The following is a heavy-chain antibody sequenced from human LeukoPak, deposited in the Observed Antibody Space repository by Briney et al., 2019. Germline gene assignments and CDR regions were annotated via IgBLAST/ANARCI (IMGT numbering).Heavy chain of an antibody. Sequence: ASVKVSCKTSGYTFTVKFLHWLRQAPGQGLEWMGGIEPNSGGAVYGQNFRGRVTVTGDTSVSTAYMELSRLRSDDTAVYYCAIENYYDSSGYSKAFDYWGQGTPVTVSS. V-gene: IGHV1-2*02. CDR3: AIENYYDSSGYSKAFDY. D-gene: IGHD3-22*01. J-gene: IGHJ4*02. CDR1: GYTFTVKF. CDR2: IEPNSGGA.